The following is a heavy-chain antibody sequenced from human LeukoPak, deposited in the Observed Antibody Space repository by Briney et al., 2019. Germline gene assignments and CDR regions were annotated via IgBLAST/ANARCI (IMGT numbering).Heavy chain of an antibody. Sequence: GGSLRLSCAASGFTFSSYEMNWVRQAPGKGLEWVSYISSSGSTIYYADSVKGRSTISRDNAKNSPYLQMNSLRAEDTAVYYCAELGITMIGGVWGKGTTVTISS. CDR3: AELGITMIGGV. CDR2: ISSSGSTI. D-gene: IGHD3-10*02. J-gene: IGHJ6*04. V-gene: IGHV3-48*03. CDR1: GFTFSSYE.